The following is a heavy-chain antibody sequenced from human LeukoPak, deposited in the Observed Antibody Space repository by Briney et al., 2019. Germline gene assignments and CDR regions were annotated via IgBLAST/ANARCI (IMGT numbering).Heavy chain of an antibody. J-gene: IGHJ4*02. CDR3: TTDPRAVLYSSSWYADNY. CDR2: ISGSGGST. CDR1: GFTFSSYA. V-gene: IGHV3-23*01. D-gene: IGHD6-13*01. Sequence: PGGSLRLSCAASGFTFSSYAMSWVRQAPGKGLEWVSAISGSGGSTYYADSVKGRFTISRDNSKNTLYLQMNSLKTEDTAVYYCTTDPRAVLYSSSWYADNYWGQGTLVTVSS.